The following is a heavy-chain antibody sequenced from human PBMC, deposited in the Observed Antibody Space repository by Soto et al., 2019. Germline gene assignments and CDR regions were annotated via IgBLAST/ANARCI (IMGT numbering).Heavy chain of an antibody. J-gene: IGHJ5*02. CDR1: GGSISSFY. Sequence: VQLQESGPGLAKPSETLSLTCTASGGSISSFYWSWIRQPPGKGLEWIGNVFYSGSTIYNPARKSRVTISVDTSKNQFSLKLSSVTAADTAVYYCAKEFCDPNGCYGRWLDPWGQGTLVTVSS. CDR2: VFYSGST. CDR3: AKEFCDPNGCYGRWLDP. V-gene: IGHV4-59*01. D-gene: IGHD2-15*01.